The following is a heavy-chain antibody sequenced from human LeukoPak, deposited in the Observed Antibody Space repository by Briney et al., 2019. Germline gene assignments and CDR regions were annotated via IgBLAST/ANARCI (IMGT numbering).Heavy chain of an antibody. CDR1: GFTFSNYT. V-gene: IGHV3-48*04. CDR3: ARSSTANVDYSYYGMDI. J-gene: IGHJ6*02. D-gene: IGHD2-2*01. CDR2: ISSISSIT. Sequence: GGSLRLSCGASGFTFSNYTINWVRQAPGKRLEWVPYISSISSITSYADSVKGRFTISRDNAKNSLYLQMSSLRAEDTAVYYCARSSTANVDYSYYGMDIWGQGTTVTVSS.